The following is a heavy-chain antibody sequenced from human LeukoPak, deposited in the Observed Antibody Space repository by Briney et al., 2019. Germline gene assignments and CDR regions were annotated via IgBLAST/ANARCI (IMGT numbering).Heavy chain of an antibody. CDR1: GYTFTSYA. Sequence: EASVKVSRKASGYTFTSYAMHSVRQAPGQRLEWMGWINAGNGNTKYSQKFQGRVTITRDTSASTAYMELSSLRSEDTAVYYCARDRTAMVRGVIMPDYYSDYWGQGTLVTVSS. CDR3: ARDRTAMVRGVIMPDYYSDY. D-gene: IGHD3-10*01. CDR2: INAGNGNT. V-gene: IGHV1-3*01. J-gene: IGHJ4*02.